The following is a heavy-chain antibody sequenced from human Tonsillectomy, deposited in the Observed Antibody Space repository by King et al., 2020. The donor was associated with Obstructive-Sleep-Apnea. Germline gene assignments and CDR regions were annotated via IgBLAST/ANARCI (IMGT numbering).Heavy chain of an antibody. CDR1: GFTFNDHY. J-gene: IGHJ4*02. Sequence: QLVQSGGGLVQPGGSLRLSCAASGFTFNDHYMDWVRQAPGQGLEWVGRIKNRANSYTPEYAASVKSRFTISRDDSKKSLYLQMNSLNTEDTAVYYCARGAFSRAFDYWGQGTLVTVSS. D-gene: IGHD2-2*01. CDR2: IKNRANSYTP. CDR3: ARGAFSRAFDY. V-gene: IGHV3-72*01.